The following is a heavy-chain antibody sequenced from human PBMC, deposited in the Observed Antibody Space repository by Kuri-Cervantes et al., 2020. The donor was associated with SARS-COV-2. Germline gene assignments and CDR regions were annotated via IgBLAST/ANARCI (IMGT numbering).Heavy chain of an antibody. J-gene: IGHJ3*02. CDR3: ARDELELHDDAFDI. Sequence: GGSLRLSCAASGFTFSVYDMHWVRQATGKGLEWVSAIGTSGDTYYPGSVKGRFTISRENAKNSLYLQMNSLRAEDTAVYYCARDELELHDDAFDIWGQGTMVTVSS. CDR1: GFTFSVYD. CDR2: IGTSGDT. D-gene: IGHD1-7*01. V-gene: IGHV3-13*01.